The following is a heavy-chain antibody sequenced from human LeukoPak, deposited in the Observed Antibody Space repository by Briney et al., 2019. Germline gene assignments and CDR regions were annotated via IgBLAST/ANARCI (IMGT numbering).Heavy chain of an antibody. D-gene: IGHD1-26*01. V-gene: IGHV3-15*01. CDR2: IKSKTDGGTT. CDR1: GFTFSNAW. J-gene: IGHJ4*02. CDR3: TTVLGWELPPPDY. Sequence: PGGSLRLSCAVSGFTFSNAWMSWVRQAPGKGLEWVGRIKSKTDGGTTDYAAPVKGRFTISRDDSKNTLYLQMNSLKTEDTAVNYGTTVLGWELPPPDYWGQGTLVTVSS.